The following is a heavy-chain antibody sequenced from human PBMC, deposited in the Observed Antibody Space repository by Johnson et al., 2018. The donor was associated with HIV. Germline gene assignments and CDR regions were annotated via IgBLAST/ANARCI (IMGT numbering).Heavy chain of an antibody. CDR1: GFTFSSYA. CDR3: ARDRGAGHAFDI. J-gene: IGHJ3*02. V-gene: IGHV3-23*04. CDR2: LSGSGGST. D-gene: IGHD3-10*01. Sequence: VQLVESGGGLVQPGGSLRLSCAASGFTFSSYAMSWVRQAPGKGLEWVSALSGSGGSTYYADSVKGRFTISRDNSKNTLYLQMNSLRAGDTAVYYCARDRGAGHAFDIWGQGTMVTVSS.